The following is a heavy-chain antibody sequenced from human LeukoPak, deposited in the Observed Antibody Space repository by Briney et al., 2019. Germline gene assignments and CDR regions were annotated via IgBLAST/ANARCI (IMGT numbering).Heavy chain of an antibody. CDR3: ARVVVVVITQSRYMDV. CDR2: IYYSGST. D-gene: IGHD3-22*01. V-gene: IGHV4-39*07. Sequence: SQTLSLTCTVSGGSISSSSYYWGWIRQPPGKGLEWIGSIYYSGSTYYNPSLKSRVTISVDTSKNQLSLKLSSVTAADTAVYYCARVVVVVITQSRYMDVWGKGTTVTVSS. J-gene: IGHJ6*03. CDR1: GGSISSSSYY.